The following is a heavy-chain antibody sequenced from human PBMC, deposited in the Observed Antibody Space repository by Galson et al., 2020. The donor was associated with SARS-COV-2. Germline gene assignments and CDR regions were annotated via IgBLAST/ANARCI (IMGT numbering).Heavy chain of an antibody. J-gene: IGHJ4*02. CDR1: GYTFTSYY. CDR2: INPNSGGT. CDR3: ARDRFPLGRIYVLGSYYFDY. D-gene: IGHD3-16*01. Sequence: ASVKVSCKASGYTFTSYYMHWVRQAPGQGLEWMGWINPNSGGTNYAQKFQGRVTMTRDTSISTAYMELSSLISDDTAVYYCARDRFPLGRIYVLGSYYFDYWCQGTLVTVSS. V-gene: IGHV1-2*02.